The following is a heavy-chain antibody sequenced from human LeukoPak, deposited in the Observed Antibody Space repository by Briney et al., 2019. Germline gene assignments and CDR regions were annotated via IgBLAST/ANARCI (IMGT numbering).Heavy chain of an antibody. Sequence: ASVKVSCKASGYTFTGYYMHWVRQAPGQGLEWMGWINPNSGGTNYAQKFQGWVTMTRDTSISTAYMELSRLRSDDTAVYYCARTLGGYSYGLNYWGQGTLVTVSS. CDR3: ARTLGGYSYGLNY. V-gene: IGHV1-2*04. J-gene: IGHJ4*02. D-gene: IGHD5-18*01. CDR2: INPNSGGT. CDR1: GYTFTGYY.